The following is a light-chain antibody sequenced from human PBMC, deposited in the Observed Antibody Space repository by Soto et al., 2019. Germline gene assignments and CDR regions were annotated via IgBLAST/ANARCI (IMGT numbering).Light chain of an antibody. CDR1: QSISRW. J-gene: IGKJ1*01. V-gene: IGKV1-5*01. CDR3: QQYNSYLWT. Sequence: DIQMTQSPSTLSASVGDGCTITCLASQSISRWLEWYQQKPGKAPKLLIYYASSLESGVPSRFSGSGSGTEFTLTISSLPPDDFATYYCQQYNSYLWTFGQGTKVDIK. CDR2: YAS.